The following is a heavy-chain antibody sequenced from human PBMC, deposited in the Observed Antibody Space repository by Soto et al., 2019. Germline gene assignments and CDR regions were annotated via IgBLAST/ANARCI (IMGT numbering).Heavy chain of an antibody. Sequence: GGSLRLSCAASGFTFSSYAMSWVRQAPGKGLEWVSAISGSGGSTYYADSVKGRFTISRDNSKNTLYLQMNSLRAEDTAVYYCARSAANYPYSGSYYFDYWGQGTLVTVSS. J-gene: IGHJ4*02. D-gene: IGHD1-26*01. V-gene: IGHV3-23*01. CDR3: ARSAANYPYSGSYYFDY. CDR2: ISGSGGST. CDR1: GFTFSSYA.